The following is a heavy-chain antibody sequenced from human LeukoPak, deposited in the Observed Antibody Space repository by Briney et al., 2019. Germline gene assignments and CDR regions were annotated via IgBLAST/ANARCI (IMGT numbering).Heavy chain of an antibody. CDR2: IREDGSEK. Sequence: GGSLRLSCAASGFTFSSYWMSWVRQAPGKGLEWVANIREDGSEKYYMDSVKGRFTISRDNAENSLYLQMNSLRAEDTAVYYCARDVVGSLDYWGQGTLVTVSS. D-gene: IGHD1-26*01. CDR3: ARDVVGSLDY. V-gene: IGHV3-7*01. J-gene: IGHJ4*02. CDR1: GFTFSSYW.